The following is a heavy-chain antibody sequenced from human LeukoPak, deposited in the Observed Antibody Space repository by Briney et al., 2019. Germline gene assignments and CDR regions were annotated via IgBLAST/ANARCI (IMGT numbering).Heavy chain of an antibody. CDR3: ARQSRVSSANYPYHFDF. Sequence: GESLKISCKGSGYSFTNYWIGWVRQMPGKGLEWMGIIYPDDSDTRYSSSFQGQVTMSVDKSISTAYLQRSSLRASDTGMYYCARQSRVSSANYPYHFDFWGQGTLVTVSS. V-gene: IGHV5-51*01. D-gene: IGHD3-10*01. CDR2: IYPDDSDT. J-gene: IGHJ4*02. CDR1: GYSFTNYW.